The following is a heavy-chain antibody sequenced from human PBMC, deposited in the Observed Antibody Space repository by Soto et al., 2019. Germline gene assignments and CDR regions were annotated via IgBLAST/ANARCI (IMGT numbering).Heavy chain of an antibody. CDR1: GGSLKNYA. J-gene: IGHJ4*02. V-gene: IGHV1-69*13. CDR3: ADLSLGYCSSTTCPPDY. CDR2: IIPSFGRT. Sequence: VASVKVSCKVSGGSLKNYAISWVRQAPGQGLEWMGGIIPSFGRTTYAQKFQGRVTITADEFTSTVNLELRGLRSEDSAIYFCADLSLGYCSSTTCPPDYWGQGTLVTVSS. D-gene: IGHD2-2*03.